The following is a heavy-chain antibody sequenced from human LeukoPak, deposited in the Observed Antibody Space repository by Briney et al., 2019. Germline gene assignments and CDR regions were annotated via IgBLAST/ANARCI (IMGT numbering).Heavy chain of an antibody. J-gene: IGHJ4*02. CDR2: IYYSGST. Sequence: SETLSLTCTVSGGSVSSDNYYWSWIRQPPGRGLEWIGYIYYSGSTNYNPSLKSRVTISVDTSKDQFSLKLSSVTAADTAVYYCAKGGHSSGWYHDYWGQGTLVTVSS. CDR1: GGSVSSDNYY. V-gene: IGHV4-61*01. D-gene: IGHD6-19*01. CDR3: AKGGHSSGWYHDY.